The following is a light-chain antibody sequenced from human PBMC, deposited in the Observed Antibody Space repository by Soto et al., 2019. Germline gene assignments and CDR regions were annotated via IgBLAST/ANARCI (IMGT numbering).Light chain of an antibody. CDR3: AAWDDSLDVVL. Sequence: QSVLTQPPSVTEATRQRVTISCSGSSSNIGNNAVNWYQQLPGKAPKLLVYYDDLLPSGVSDRFSGSKSGTSASLAISGLQSEDEAVYYCAAWDDSLDVVLFGGGTKLTVL. CDR1: SSNIGNNA. J-gene: IGLJ2*01. CDR2: YDD. V-gene: IGLV1-36*01.